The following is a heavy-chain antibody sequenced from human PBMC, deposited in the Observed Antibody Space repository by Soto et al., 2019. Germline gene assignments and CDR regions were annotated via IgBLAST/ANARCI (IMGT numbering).Heavy chain of an antibody. J-gene: IGHJ4*02. V-gene: IGHV4-4*07. Sequence: SETLSLTCSVSGGSITSYYWSWIRQPAGKGLEWIGRIYSSGSTDCNPSLKSRVTISVDTSKNQFSLKVRSVTAADTAVYYCARYSSSYFDYWGQGSRVTVSS. CDR1: GGSITSYY. CDR2: IYSSGST. CDR3: ARYSSSYFDY. D-gene: IGHD6-6*01.